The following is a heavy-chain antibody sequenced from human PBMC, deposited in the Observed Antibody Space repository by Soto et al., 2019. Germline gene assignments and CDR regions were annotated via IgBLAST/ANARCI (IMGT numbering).Heavy chain of an antibody. V-gene: IGHV3-33*01. Sequence: QVQLVESGGGVVQPGRSLRLSCAASGFTFSSYGMHWVRQAPGKGLEWVAVIWYDGSNKYYADSVKGRFTISRDNSKNTLYRQRNSLRAEDTAVYYGARDGNYGDYVGYFDYWGQGTLVTVSS. CDR2: IWYDGSNK. CDR1: GFTFSSYG. CDR3: ARDGNYGDYVGYFDY. J-gene: IGHJ4*02. D-gene: IGHD4-17*01.